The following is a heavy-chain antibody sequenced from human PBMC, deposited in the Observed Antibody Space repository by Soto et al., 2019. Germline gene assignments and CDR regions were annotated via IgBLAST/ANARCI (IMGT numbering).Heavy chain of an antibody. CDR3: ARGFLDGSDFSPARYYDC. CDR2: SKNRPNSYAT. D-gene: IGHD3-3*01. J-gene: IGHJ4*02. Sequence: GTLRLSGAGSGFRLIDHYMYLVRQAPGKGLEGVGRSKNRPNSYATEYAASVKGRFTISRDDSKSSLYLQMKSLKTEDTAVYFCARGFLDGSDFSPARYYDCWGQGTLVTVSS. V-gene: IGHV3-72*01. CDR1: GFRLIDHY.